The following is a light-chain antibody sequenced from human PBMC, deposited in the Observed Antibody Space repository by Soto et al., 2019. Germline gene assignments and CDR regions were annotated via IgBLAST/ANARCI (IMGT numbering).Light chain of an antibody. J-gene: IGKJ1*01. V-gene: IGKV3-15*01. CDR3: QQYNNWPRT. Sequence: EVVMTQSPATLSAPSCERAPISCRASHSVSSNLACYQQKPGQAPRLLISGASTRATGTPARFSRSGSGTEFTLTISSLQSEDFAVYSCQQYNNWPRTFGQGTKVDIK. CDR1: HSVSSN. CDR2: GAS.